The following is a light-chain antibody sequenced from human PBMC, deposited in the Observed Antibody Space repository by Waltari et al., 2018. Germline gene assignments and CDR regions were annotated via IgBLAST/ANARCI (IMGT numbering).Light chain of an antibody. CDR1: QTVYTY. CDR3: QQRINWPLT. CDR2: DSS. J-gene: IGKJ5*01. Sequence: ENVLTQSPATLSLSPGERATPSCRARQTVYTYLAWYQQNPGQAPRLLIYDSSNRAAGVPARFSGGGSGTDFTLTISSLDPEDSAVYYCQQRINWPLTFGQGTRLEIK. V-gene: IGKV3-11*01.